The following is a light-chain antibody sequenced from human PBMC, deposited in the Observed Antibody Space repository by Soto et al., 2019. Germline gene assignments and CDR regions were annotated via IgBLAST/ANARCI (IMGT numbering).Light chain of an antibody. Sequence: EVVLTHSPFTLSLSPGERATLSCRASQSFRGLLAWYQQKPGQAPRLLIYGASTRAPGIPARCSGSGSCTEFTLTISSLQSEDFAVYYCQQYNNWPPWTFGQGTKVDI. J-gene: IGKJ1*01. CDR3: QQYNNWPPWT. V-gene: IGKV3-15*01. CDR1: QSFRGL. CDR2: GAS.